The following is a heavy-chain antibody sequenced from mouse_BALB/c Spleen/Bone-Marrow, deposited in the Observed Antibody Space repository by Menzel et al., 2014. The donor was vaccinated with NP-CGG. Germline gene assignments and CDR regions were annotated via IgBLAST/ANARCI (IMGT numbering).Heavy chain of an antibody. CDR1: GYAFSNYW. CDR2: IYPGDGDT. V-gene: IGHV1-80*01. CDR3: ARCDGYSYYFDY. Sequence: VNLVESGADLVRPGSSVKISCKASGYAFSNYWLNWVKQRPGQGLERIGQIYPGDGDTNYNGKFKGKATLTADKSSSTAYMQLSSLTSEDSAVYFCARCDGYSYYFDYWGQGTTLTVSS. J-gene: IGHJ2*01. D-gene: IGHD2-3*01.